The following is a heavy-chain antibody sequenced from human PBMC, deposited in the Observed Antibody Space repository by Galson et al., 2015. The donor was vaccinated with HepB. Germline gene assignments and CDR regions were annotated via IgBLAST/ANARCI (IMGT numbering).Heavy chain of an antibody. CDR3: ASQYSSSWESSFWY. V-gene: IGHV3-11*01. CDR1: GLTFSNYY. Sequence: SLRLSCAGSGLTFSNYYMSWIRQAPGRGLEWISYISNSGTTRYYADSVKGRFTVSRDNAKNSMYLQMNSLRAEDTAVYYCASQYSSSWESSFWYWGQGTLVTVSS. J-gene: IGHJ4*02. D-gene: IGHD6-13*01. CDR2: ISNSGTTR.